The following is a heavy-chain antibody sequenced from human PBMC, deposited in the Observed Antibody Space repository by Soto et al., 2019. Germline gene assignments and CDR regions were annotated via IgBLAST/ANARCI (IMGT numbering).Heavy chain of an antibody. CDR2: IYYSGST. Sequence: QVQLQESGPGLVKPSETLSLTCTVSGGSVSSGNYYWSWIRQPPGKGLEWIGYIYYSGSTNYNPSLKSRVTISIDTSKNQFALKLSSVTAADTAVYSCARVNPGYPDYWCQGTLVTVSS. D-gene: IGHD3-9*01. CDR1: GGSVSSGNYY. CDR3: ARVNPGYPDY. J-gene: IGHJ4*02. V-gene: IGHV4-61*01.